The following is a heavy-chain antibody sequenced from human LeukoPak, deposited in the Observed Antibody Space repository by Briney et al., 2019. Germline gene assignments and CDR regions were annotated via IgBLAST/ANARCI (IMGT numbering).Heavy chain of an antibody. CDR3: ARPNITYYYDSSGYDGFDV. Sequence: GASLQISSKGSGXNFTHYWIAWVRQLRGKGVEWMGIIYPNDSDTRYRPSFQGQVSISADKSINTAYLQWSSLKASDTAMYFCARPNITYYYDSSGYDGFDVWGQGTIVTVSS. J-gene: IGHJ3*01. CDR2: IYPNDSDT. V-gene: IGHV5-51*01. D-gene: IGHD3-22*01. CDR1: GXNFTHYW.